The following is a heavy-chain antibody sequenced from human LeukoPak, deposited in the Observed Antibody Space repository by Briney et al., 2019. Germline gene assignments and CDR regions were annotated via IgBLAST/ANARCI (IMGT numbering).Heavy chain of an antibody. Sequence: PGGSLRLSCAASGFIFSTHAMSWVRQAPGKGLEWVSTISGSAGSTNYADSVRGRFTISRDNSKNTLYLQMNSLRAEDTAVYYCAKDASSWRGYYDYWGQGTLVTVSS. CDR1: GFIFSTHA. D-gene: IGHD6-13*01. J-gene: IGHJ4*02. CDR3: AKDASSWRGYYDY. V-gene: IGHV3-23*01. CDR2: ISGSAGST.